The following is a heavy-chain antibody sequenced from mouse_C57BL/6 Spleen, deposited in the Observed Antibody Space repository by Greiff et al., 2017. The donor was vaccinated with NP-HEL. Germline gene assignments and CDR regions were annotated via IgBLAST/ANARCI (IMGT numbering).Heavy chain of an antibody. V-gene: IGHV1-64*01. J-gene: IGHJ2*01. CDR3: ARCGYDLYYFDD. D-gene: IGHD2-10*02. Sequence: QVQLQQPGAELVKPGASVKLSCKASGYTFTSYWVHWVKQRPGQGLEWIGMIHPNSGSTNYNEKFKSKATLTVDKSSSTAYMQLSSLTSEDSAVYYCARCGYDLYYFDDWGQGTTLTVSS. CDR2: IHPNSGST. CDR1: GYTFTSYW.